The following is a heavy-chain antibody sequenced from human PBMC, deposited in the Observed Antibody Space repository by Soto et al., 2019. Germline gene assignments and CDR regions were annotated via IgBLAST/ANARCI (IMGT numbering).Heavy chain of an antibody. J-gene: IGHJ3*02. Sequence: ASVKVSCKASGYTFTTYYMHWVRQAPGQGLEWMGWINPNSGGTNYAQKFQGWVTMTRDTSISTAYMELSRLRSDDTAVYYCAGALNTDDAFDIWGQGTMVTVSS. V-gene: IGHV1-2*04. D-gene: IGHD2-8*01. CDR2: INPNSGGT. CDR3: AGALNTDDAFDI. CDR1: GYTFTTYY.